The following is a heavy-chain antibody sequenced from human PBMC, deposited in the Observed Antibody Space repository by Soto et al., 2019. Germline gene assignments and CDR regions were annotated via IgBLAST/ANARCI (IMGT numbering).Heavy chain of an antibody. CDR3: ARQPHTGYCSSTSCYYYFDY. J-gene: IGHJ4*02. D-gene: IGHD2-2*01. V-gene: IGHV5-51*01. CDR1: GYSFTSYW. CDR2: IYPGDSDT. Sequence: PGESLKISCKGSGYSFTSYWIGWVRQMPGKGLEWMGIIYPGDSDTRYSPSFQGQVTISADKSISTAYLQWSSLKASDTAMYYCARQPHTGYCSSTSCYYYFDYWGQGTLVTVSS.